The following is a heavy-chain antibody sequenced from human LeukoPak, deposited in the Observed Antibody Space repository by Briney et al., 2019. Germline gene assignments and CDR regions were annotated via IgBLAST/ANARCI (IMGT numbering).Heavy chain of an antibody. CDR3: ARVALNLAVAGTAYMDV. J-gene: IGHJ6*03. V-gene: IGHV4-39*07. Sequence: SETLSLTCTVSGGSISSSSYYWGWIRQPPGKGLEWIGSIYYSGSTYYNPSLKSRVTISVDTSKNQFSLKLSSVTAADTAVYYCARVALNLAVAGTAYMDVWGKGTTVTVSS. CDR2: IYYSGST. D-gene: IGHD6-19*01. CDR1: GGSISSSSYY.